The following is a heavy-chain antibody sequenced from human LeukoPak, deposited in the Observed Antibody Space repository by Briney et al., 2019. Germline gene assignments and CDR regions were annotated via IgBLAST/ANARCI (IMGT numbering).Heavy chain of an antibody. D-gene: IGHD3-10*01. CDR2: IFHTGST. J-gene: IGHJ5*02. Sequence: SETLSLTCTVSGGSISSYYWTWVRQPPGKRLEWIGYIFHTGSTNYNPSLKSRVTISLDTSKNQFSLRLTSVTATDTAVYYCARGTPHYYGSGSYYIRRFDPWGQGTLVTVSS. CDR1: GGSISSYY. CDR3: ARGTPHYYGSGSYYIRRFDP. V-gene: IGHV4-59*12.